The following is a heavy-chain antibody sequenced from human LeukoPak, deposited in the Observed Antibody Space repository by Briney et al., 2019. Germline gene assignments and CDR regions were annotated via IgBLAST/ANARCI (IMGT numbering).Heavy chain of an antibody. D-gene: IGHD6-6*01. CDR1: GYTFTSYG. CDR2: ISAYNGNT. J-gene: IGHJ4*02. V-gene: IGHV1-18*01. CDR3: ARDRGIAARFLYFDY. Sequence: EASVTVSCKASGYTFTSYGISWVRQAPGQGLEWMGWISAYNGNTNYAQKLQGRVTMTTDTSTSTAYMELRSLRSDDTAVYYCARDRGIAARFLYFDYWGQGTLVTVSS.